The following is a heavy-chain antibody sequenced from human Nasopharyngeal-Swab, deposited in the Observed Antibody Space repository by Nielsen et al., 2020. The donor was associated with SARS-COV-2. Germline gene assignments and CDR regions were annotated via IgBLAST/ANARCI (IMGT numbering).Heavy chain of an antibody. Sequence: GESLKISCATSGFTFSDYYMSWVRQVPGKGLEWVANIKQDASEVYYVDSVKGRFTISRDNAKNSLYLQMNSLRAEDTAVYFCARGRPLGGYYFGYFDYWGHGTLVTVSS. D-gene: IGHD3-3*01. CDR3: ARGRPLGGYYFGYFDY. J-gene: IGHJ4*01. CDR1: GFTFSDYY. V-gene: IGHV3-7*01. CDR2: IKQDASEV.